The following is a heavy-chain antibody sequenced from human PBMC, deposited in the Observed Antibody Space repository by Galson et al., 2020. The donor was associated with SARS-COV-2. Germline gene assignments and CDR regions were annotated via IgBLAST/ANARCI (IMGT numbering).Heavy chain of an antibody. CDR3: ATTHPYQLRVGGWFDP. Sequence: GESLKISCKVSGYTLTDLSMHWVRQAPGKGLEWMGGFDSEDGETNYAQKFQGRVTMTEDTSTDTAYMELSSLRSEDTAVYYCATTHPYQLRVGGWFDPWGQGTLVTVSS. V-gene: IGHV1-24*01. CDR1: GYTLTDLS. CDR2: FDSEDGET. D-gene: IGHD2-2*01. J-gene: IGHJ5*02.